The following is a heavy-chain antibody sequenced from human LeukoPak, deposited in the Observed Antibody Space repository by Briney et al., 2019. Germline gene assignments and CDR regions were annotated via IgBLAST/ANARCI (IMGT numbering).Heavy chain of an antibody. D-gene: IGHD3-22*01. CDR3: ARSGRYYYDSSGYPPNFDY. Sequence: ASVKVSCKASGYTFTSYGISWVRQAPGQGLEWMGWISAYNGNTNYAQKLQGRVTMTTDTSTSTACMELRSLRSDDTAVYYCARSGRYYYDSSGYPPNFDYWGQGTLVTVSS. J-gene: IGHJ4*02. CDR2: ISAYNGNT. V-gene: IGHV1-18*01. CDR1: GYTFTSYG.